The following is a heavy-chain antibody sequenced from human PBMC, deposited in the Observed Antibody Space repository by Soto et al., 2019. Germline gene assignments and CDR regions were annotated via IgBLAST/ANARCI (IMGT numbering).Heavy chain of an antibody. Sequence: EVQLLESGGGLVQPGGSLRLSCAASGFTFSTYALSWVRQAPGKGLEWVSGISGSGGSSYYADSVKGRFTISRDNSKNTLYLQMNSLRAEATAVYYCAKDEAYGSGYRGFDYWGQGTLVTVSS. CDR3: AKDEAYGSGYRGFDY. V-gene: IGHV3-23*01. D-gene: IGHD3-22*01. J-gene: IGHJ4*02. CDR2: ISGSGGSS. CDR1: GFTFSTYA.